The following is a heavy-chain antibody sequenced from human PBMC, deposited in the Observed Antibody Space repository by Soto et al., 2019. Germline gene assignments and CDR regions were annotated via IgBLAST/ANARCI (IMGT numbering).Heavy chain of an antibody. Sequence: QVQLVESGGGLVKPGGSLRLSCVASGFTFSDYYMSWVRQAPGKGLEWLSYSSNSGTYTKYAGSVKGRFSISRDNAKNSLDLQINSLRGEDTAIYYCARSGDNYHVLDYWGQGTPVTVSS. J-gene: IGHJ4*02. CDR2: SSNSGTYT. CDR1: GFTFSDYY. V-gene: IGHV3-11*06. D-gene: IGHD3-10*02. CDR3: ARSGDNYHVLDY.